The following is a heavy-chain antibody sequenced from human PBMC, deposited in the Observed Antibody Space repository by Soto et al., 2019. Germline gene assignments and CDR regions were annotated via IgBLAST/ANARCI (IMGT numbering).Heavy chain of an antibody. CDR2: ISYNGSNK. V-gene: IGHV3-30*03. Sequence: QVQLVESGGGVVQPGRSLRLSCVASGFTFSSSGMHWVRQAPGKGLEWVAVISYNGSNKYYADSVKGRFTISRDNSGNTLYLQMNSLRAEDTAVYYCARDRVAVTGPFDCWGQGTLVSVSS. J-gene: IGHJ4*02. D-gene: IGHD6-19*01. CDR1: GFTFSSSG. CDR3: ARDRVAVTGPFDC.